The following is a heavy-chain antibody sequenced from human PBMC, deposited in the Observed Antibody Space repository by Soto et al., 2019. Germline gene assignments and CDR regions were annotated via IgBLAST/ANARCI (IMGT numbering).Heavy chain of an antibody. CDR1: GFTFSSYA. CDR2: ISYDGSNK. V-gene: IGHV3-30-3*01. CDR3: ARDVHGLLDY. Sequence: GGSLRLSCAASGFTFSSYAMHWVRQAPGKGLEWVAVISYDGSNKYYADSVKGRFTISRDNSKNTLYLQMNSLRAEDTAVYYCARDVHGLLDYSGQGSLVIGSS. J-gene: IGHJ4*02.